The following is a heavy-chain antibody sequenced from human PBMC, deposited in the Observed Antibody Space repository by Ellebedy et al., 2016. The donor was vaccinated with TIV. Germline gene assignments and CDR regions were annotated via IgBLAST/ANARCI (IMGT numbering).Heavy chain of an antibody. Sequence: AASVKVSCKASGDSFTSYYIHWVRQAPGQGLEWMGMVNPSGDSTRYAQKFQGRFTMARDWSTSTVYMELSSLRFEDTAVYYCARSPDITMVRGRGYFDYWGQGTVVTVSS. V-gene: IGHV1-46*01. J-gene: IGHJ4*02. CDR1: GDSFTSYY. CDR3: ARSPDITMVRGRGYFDY. CDR2: VNPSGDST. D-gene: IGHD3-10*01.